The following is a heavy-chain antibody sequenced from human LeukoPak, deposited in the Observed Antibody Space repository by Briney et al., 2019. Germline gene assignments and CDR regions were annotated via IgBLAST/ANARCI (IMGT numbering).Heavy chain of an antibody. CDR3: AKGSYYDSSGSFYFDY. CDR2: ISGSGDNT. V-gene: IGHV3-23*01. CDR1: GFTFSSYA. D-gene: IGHD3-22*01. Sequence: GGSLRLSCAASGFTFSSYAMSWVRQGPGKGLEWVSGISGSGDNTYYADSVKGRFTISRDNSKNTLYVQVNSLGTEDTAAYYCAKGSYYDSSGSFYFDYWGQGTLVTVSS. J-gene: IGHJ4*02.